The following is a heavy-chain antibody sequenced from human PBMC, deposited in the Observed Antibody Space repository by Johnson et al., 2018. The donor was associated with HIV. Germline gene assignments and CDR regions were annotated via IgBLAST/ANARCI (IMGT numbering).Heavy chain of an antibody. CDR1: GFSFSNSV. CDR3: AKGGTTMEVDI. V-gene: IGHV3-30*04. D-gene: IGHD5-18*01. CDR2: ISSDGSNK. J-gene: IGHJ3*02. Sequence: QVQLVESGGDVVQPGTSLRLFCAASGFSFSNSVMHWVRRAPGKGLEWVAVISSDGSNKYFADSVKGRFIISRDNSKNTLYLQMNSLTTEDTAVYYCAKGGTTMEVDIWGQGTMVTVSS.